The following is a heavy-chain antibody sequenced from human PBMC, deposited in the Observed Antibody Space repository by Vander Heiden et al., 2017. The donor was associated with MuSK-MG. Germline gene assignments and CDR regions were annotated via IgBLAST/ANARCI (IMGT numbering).Heavy chain of an antibody. CDR1: GFTFSGYI. D-gene: IGHD3-16*01. CDR3: ARGTYYDYVWGSSDY. J-gene: IGHJ4*02. CDR2: ISSSSSYI. Sequence: EVQLVESGGGLVTPGGSLSLSCAAPGFTFSGYIMNWVRQAPGKGLEWVSSISSSSSYIYYADSVKGRFTISRDNAKNSLYLQMNSLRAEDTAVYYCARGTYYDYVWGSSDYWGQGTLVTVSS. V-gene: IGHV3-21*01.